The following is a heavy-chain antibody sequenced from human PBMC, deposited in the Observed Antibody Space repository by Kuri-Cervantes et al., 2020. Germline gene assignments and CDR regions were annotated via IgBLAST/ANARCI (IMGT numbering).Heavy chain of an antibody. V-gene: IGHV4-39*07. CDR3: ARDSGNPHHYYYYYGMDV. D-gene: IGHD3-10*01. CDR1: GGSISSSSYY. Sequence: SETLSLTCTVSGGSISSSSYYWGWIRQPPGKGLEWIGSIYYSGSTYYNPSLKSRVTISVDTSKNQFSLKLSSVTAADTAVYYCARDSGNPHHYYYYYGMDVWGQGTTVTVSS. J-gene: IGHJ6*02. CDR2: IYYSGST.